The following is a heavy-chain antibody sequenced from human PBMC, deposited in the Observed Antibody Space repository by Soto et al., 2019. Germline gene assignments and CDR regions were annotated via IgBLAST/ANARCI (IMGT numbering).Heavy chain of an antibody. CDR3: ARGRTIRGPEWELLALYFDY. Sequence: GASVKVSCKASGGTFSSYAISWVRQAPGQGLEWMGGIIPIFGTANYAQKFQGRVTITADESTSTAYMELSSLRSEDTAVYYCARGRTIRGPEWELLALYFDYWGQGTLVTVSS. J-gene: IGHJ4*02. CDR2: IIPIFGTA. CDR1: GGTFSSYA. V-gene: IGHV1-69*13. D-gene: IGHD1-26*01.